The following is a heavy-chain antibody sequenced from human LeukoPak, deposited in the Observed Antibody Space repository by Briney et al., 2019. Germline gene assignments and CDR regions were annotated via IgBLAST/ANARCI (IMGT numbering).Heavy chain of an antibody. Sequence: GGSLRLSCAASGFTFSSSAMSWVRQAPGKGLEWVSAISNNGGYTYYADSVQGRFTISRDNSKSTLCLQMNSLRAEDTAVYYCAATEDTAMDIYYYYGMDVWGQGTTVTVSS. CDR3: AATEDTAMDIYYYYGMDV. V-gene: IGHV3-23*01. D-gene: IGHD5-18*01. J-gene: IGHJ6*02. CDR1: GFTFSSSA. CDR2: ISNNGGYT.